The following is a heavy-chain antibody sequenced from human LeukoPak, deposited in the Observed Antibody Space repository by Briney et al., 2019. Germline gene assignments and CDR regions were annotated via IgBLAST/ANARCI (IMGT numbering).Heavy chain of an antibody. D-gene: IGHD1-7*01. CDR1: GGSISSYY. V-gene: IGHV4-59*01. CDR2: IYYSGST. J-gene: IGHJ4*02. Sequence: SGTLSLTCTVSGGSISSYYWSWIRQPPGKGLEWIGYIYYSGSTNYNPSLKSRVTISVDTSKNQFSLKLSSVTAADTAVYYCASGGDWNYGGYYFDYWGQGTLVTVSS. CDR3: ASGGDWNYGGYYFDY.